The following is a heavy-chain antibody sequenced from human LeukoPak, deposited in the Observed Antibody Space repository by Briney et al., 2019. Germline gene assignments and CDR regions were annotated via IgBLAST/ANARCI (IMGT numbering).Heavy chain of an antibody. Sequence: SETLSLTCTVSGGSISSYYWSWIRQPPGKGLEWFGYIYDSGTTNYSPSLKSRVTISVDTSKNQFSLKLSSVTAADTAVYFCARVSWFPGTSYYYMDVWGKGTAVTVSS. D-gene: IGHD1-1*01. CDR1: GGSISSYY. J-gene: IGHJ6*03. CDR3: ARVSWFPGTSYYYMDV. CDR2: IYDSGTT. V-gene: IGHV4-59*01.